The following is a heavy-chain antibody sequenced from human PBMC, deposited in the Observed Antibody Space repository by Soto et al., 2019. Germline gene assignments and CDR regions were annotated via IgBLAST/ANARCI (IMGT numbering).Heavy chain of an antibody. D-gene: IGHD6-25*01. J-gene: IGHJ5*02. V-gene: IGHV3-33*01. CDR1: GFTFSSYG. Sequence: GGSLRLSCAASGFTFSSYGMHWVRQAPGKGLEWVAVIWYDGSNKYYADSVKGRFTISRDNSKNMLYLQMNSLRAEDTAVYYCARDVSAVDKSWFDPWGQGTLVTVSS. CDR3: ARDVSAVDKSWFDP. CDR2: IWYDGSNK.